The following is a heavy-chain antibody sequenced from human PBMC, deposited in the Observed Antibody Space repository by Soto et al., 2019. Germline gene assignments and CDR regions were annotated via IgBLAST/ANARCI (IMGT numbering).Heavy chain of an antibody. CDR3: ARAGVEVAYKQGAWVYFDY. V-gene: IGHV4-31*03. J-gene: IGHJ4*02. Sequence: PSETLSLTCNVSGDSITSGGYYWSWIRQHPGKGLEWIGYIYYSGSTYYNPSLKSRVTISVDTSKNQFSLKLSSVTAADTAVYYCARAGVEVAYKQGAWVYFDYWGQGTLVTVSS. CDR2: IYYSGST. D-gene: IGHD1-26*01. CDR1: GDSITSGGYY.